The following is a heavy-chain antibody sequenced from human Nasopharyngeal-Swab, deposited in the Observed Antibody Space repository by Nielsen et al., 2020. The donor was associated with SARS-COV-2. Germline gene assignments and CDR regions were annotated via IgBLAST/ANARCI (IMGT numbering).Heavy chain of an antibody. D-gene: IGHD5-18*01. CDR2: IIPIFGTA. V-gene: IGHV1-69*01. J-gene: IGHJ4*02. CDR3: AGRGYSYGDGLFDY. Sequence: WVRQAPGQGLEWMGGIIPIFGTANYAQKFQGRVTITADEPTSTAYMELSSLRSEDTAVYYCAGRGYSYGDGLFDYWGQGTLVTVSS.